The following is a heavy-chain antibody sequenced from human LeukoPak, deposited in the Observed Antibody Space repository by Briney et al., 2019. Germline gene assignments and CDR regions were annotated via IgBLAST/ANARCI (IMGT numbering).Heavy chain of an antibody. Sequence: GGSLRLSLPASGFTFSGYAMGWVRQPPGKGLDWASAISGSGDSTYYADAVKGRFTISRDNSKNTLNLQMNSLRAEDTAVYFCAKAVSPVDVGYWGRGTLVTVSS. D-gene: IGHD5-12*01. CDR1: GFTFSGYA. CDR2: ISGSGDST. CDR3: AKAVSPVDVGY. V-gene: IGHV3-23*01. J-gene: IGHJ4*02.